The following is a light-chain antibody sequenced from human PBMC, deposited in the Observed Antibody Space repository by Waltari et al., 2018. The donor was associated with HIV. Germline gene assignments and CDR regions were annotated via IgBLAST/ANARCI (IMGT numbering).Light chain of an antibody. CDR2: DVS. V-gene: IGLV2-11*01. J-gene: IGLJ1*01. CDR3: CSYAGSSFYV. CDR1: SRDVGTYNY. Sequence: QSALTQPRSVSGSPGQSVTIPCTGTSRDVGTYNYVSWYQQHPGKAPKLILYDVSKRPSGVPDRFSGSKSGNTASLTISGLRVEDEVDYYCCSYAGSSFYVFGTGTQVTVL.